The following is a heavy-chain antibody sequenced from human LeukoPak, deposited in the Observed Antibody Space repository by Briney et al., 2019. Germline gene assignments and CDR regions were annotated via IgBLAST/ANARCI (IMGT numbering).Heavy chain of an antibody. CDR2: TRNKANSYIT. CDR1: GFTFSDHF. D-gene: IGHD1-26*01. J-gene: IGHJ4*02. Sequence: GGSLRLSCAASGFTFSDHFLDWVLQAPGKGLEWVGRTRNKANSYITEYAASVKGRFTISRDDSKNSLYLQMSSLKTDDTAMYYCASIRGTFGYWGQGTLVTVSS. CDR3: ASIRGTFGY. V-gene: IGHV3-72*01.